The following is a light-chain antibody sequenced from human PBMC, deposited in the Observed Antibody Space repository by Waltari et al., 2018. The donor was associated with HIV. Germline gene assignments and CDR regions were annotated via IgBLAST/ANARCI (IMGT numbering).Light chain of an antibody. J-gene: IGKJ1*01. CDR3: HQYYDYPWT. V-gene: IGKV1-5*03. Sequence: DVHMTQSPSTLSASVGDRVTITCRASQSVSDWLAWYQQKPGKAPRLLIYRASSLERGVPSRFSGSASGTEFSLTISSLQPDDFATYYCHQYYDYPWTFGQGTKVAVK. CDR1: QSVSDW. CDR2: RAS.